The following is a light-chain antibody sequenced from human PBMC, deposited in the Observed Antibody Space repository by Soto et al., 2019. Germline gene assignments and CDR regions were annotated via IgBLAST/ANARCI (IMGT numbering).Light chain of an antibody. CDR3: SSYTSSSTYV. CDR2: DVS. V-gene: IGLV2-14*01. Sequence: QAALTHPSSVYRSSRQSLPIISTRTSSEVRGYNYVASSQQHPGKAPNLMIYDVSNRPSGVSNRFSGPKSGNTASLTISGLQAEDEADYYCSSYTSSSTYVFGPGTKVTVL. CDR1: SSEVRGYNY. J-gene: IGLJ1*01.